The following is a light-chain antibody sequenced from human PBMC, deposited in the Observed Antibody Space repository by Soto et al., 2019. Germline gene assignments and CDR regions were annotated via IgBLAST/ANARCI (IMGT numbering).Light chain of an antibody. J-gene: IGLJ2*01. CDR3: SSYTTSTTLV. Sequence: QSALTQPASVSGSPGQSVTISCSGTSNDVGGYNFVSWYQQHPGKAPKLMIYDVSNRPSGVSNRFSGSKSGNTASLTISGLQPEDEADYYCSSYTTSTTLVFGGGTRLTVL. V-gene: IGLV2-14*01. CDR1: SNDVGGYNF. CDR2: DVS.